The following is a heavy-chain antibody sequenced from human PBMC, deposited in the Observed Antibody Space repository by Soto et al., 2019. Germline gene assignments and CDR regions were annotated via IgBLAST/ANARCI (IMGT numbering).Heavy chain of an antibody. D-gene: IGHD2-2*01. CDR3: AIAQGYCSSTSCYYYYGMDV. J-gene: IGHJ6*02. V-gene: IGHV3-48*03. CDR1: GFTFSSYE. CDR2: ISSSGSTI. Sequence: LRLSCAASGFTFSSYEMNWVRQAPGKGLEWVSYISSSGSTIYYADSVKGRFTISRDNAKNSLYLQMNSLRAEDTAVYYCAIAQGYCSSTSCYYYYGMDVWGQGTTVTVSS.